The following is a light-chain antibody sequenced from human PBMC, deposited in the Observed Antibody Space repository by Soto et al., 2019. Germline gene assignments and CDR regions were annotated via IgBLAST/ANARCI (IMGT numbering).Light chain of an antibody. CDR1: SSNIGNNY. Sequence: QSVLTQPPSVSAAPGQKVTISCSGSSSNIGNNYVSWYQQLPGTAPKLLIYENNKRPSGIPDRFSGSKSGTSATLGITGLQAWDEADYYCATWESSLSAGVFGGGTKVTVL. CDR2: ENN. V-gene: IGLV1-51*02. CDR3: ATWESSLSAGV. J-gene: IGLJ2*01.